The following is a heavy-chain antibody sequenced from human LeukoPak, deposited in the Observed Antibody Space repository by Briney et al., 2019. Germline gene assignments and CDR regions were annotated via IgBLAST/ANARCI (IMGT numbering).Heavy chain of an antibody. J-gene: IGHJ3*02. Sequence: PSETLSLTCTVSGGSISSYYWSWIRQPPGKGLEWIGYIYYSGSTNYNPSLKSRVTISVDTSKNQFSLKLSSVTAADTAVYYCARPGATEPHDAFDIWGQGTMVTVSS. CDR1: GGSISSYY. CDR3: ARPGATEPHDAFDI. D-gene: IGHD1-26*01. V-gene: IGHV4-59*08. CDR2: IYYSGST.